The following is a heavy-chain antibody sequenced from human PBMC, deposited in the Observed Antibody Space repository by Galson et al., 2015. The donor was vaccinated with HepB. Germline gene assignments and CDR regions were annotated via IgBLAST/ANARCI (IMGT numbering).Heavy chain of an antibody. J-gene: IGHJ4*02. CDR3: ARASSESYSEEDY. V-gene: IGHV1-18*01. Sequence: SVKVSCKASGYTFNIYGISWVRQAPGQGLEWMGWISGYNDNTRYAQKFQGRVAMTTDTFTSTAYMELWSLRSDDTAVYYCARASSESYSEEDYWGQGTLVTVPS. D-gene: IGHD1-26*01. CDR2: ISGYNDNT. CDR1: GYTFNIYG.